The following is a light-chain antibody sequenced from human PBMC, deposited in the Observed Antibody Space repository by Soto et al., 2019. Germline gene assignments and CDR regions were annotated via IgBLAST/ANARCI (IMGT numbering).Light chain of an antibody. CDR1: QGISSY. V-gene: IGKV1-8*01. J-gene: IGKJ4*01. CDR3: QQYYSYPLT. CDR2: GAS. Sequence: AIRMTQSPSSLSASTGDRVTSTCRASQGISSYLAWYQQKPGKAPKVLIYGASTLQSGVPPRFGGSGSGTAFTLTISSLQPEDFATYYCQQYYSYPLTFGGGTKVDIK.